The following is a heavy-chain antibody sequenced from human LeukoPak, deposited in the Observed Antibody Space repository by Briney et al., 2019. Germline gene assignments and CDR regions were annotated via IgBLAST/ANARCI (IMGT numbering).Heavy chain of an antibody. J-gene: IGHJ4*02. CDR2: ISSSSSYI. D-gene: IGHD5-12*01. Sequence: GGSLRLSCTASGFTFSSYSMNWVRQAPGKGLEWVSSISSSSSYIYYADSVKGRFTISRDNAKNSLYLQMNSLRAEDTAVYYCARKYSGYDLGGFDYWGQGTLVTVSS. V-gene: IGHV3-21*01. CDR1: GFTFSSYS. CDR3: ARKYSGYDLGGFDY.